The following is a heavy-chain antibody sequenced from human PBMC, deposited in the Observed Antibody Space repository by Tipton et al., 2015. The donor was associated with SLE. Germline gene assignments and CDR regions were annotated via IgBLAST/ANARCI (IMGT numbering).Heavy chain of an antibody. CDR1: GASISVHY. V-gene: IGHV4-4*08. Sequence: TLSLTCTVSGASISVHYWTWIRQPPGKGLECIGYLYTSGTTKYNPSLQSRVTISVDTPKNQFSLKLNSVTAADTAVYYCARVGLITPDAFDIWGEGTMVNVSS. J-gene: IGHJ3*02. CDR2: LYTSGTT. CDR3: ARVGLITPDAFDI. D-gene: IGHD5-24*01.